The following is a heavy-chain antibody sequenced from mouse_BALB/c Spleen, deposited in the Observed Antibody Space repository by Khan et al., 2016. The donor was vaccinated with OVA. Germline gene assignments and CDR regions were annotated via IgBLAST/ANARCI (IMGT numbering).Heavy chain of an antibody. CDR3: ARREKYGYDPSWFAY. CDR1: GYTFTSYW. J-gene: IGHJ3*01. D-gene: IGHD2-2*01. CDR2: INPSDSET. Sequence: QVQLQQSGAELVRPGASVKLSCKAAGYTFTSYWMNWVKQRPGHGLEWIGKINPSDSETHYNQMFKDKATLTVAKSSSTAYMQLSSLTSEDSAVYYCARREKYGYDPSWFAYWGQGTLVTVSA. V-gene: IGHV1-61*01.